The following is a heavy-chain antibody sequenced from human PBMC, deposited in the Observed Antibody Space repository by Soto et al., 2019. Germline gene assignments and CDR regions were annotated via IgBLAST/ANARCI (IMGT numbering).Heavy chain of an antibody. CDR2: INPNSGGT. CDR3: ARDHYDFWSGYFY. J-gene: IGHJ4*02. V-gene: IGHV1-2*02. D-gene: IGHD3-3*01. CDR1: GYTFTGYY. Sequence: ASVKVSCKASGYTFTGYYMHWVRQAPGQGLEWMGWINPNSGGTNYAQKFQGRVTMTRDTSISTAYMELSRLRSDDTAVYYCARDHYDFWSGYFYCGQGTLVTVSS.